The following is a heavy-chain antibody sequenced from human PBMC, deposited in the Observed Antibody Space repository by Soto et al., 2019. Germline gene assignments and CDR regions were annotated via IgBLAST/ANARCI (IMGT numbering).Heavy chain of an antibody. D-gene: IGHD3-10*01. V-gene: IGHV3-53*01. Sequence: GGSLRLSCAASGFTVSSNYMSWVRQAPGKGLEWVSVIYSGGSTYYADSVKGRFTISRDNSKNTLYLQMNSLRAEDTAVYYCARETVSFSQPWLSGDYYGMDVWGQGTTVTVSS. CDR2: IYSGGST. CDR3: ARETVSFSQPWLSGDYYGMDV. J-gene: IGHJ6*02. CDR1: GFTVSSNY.